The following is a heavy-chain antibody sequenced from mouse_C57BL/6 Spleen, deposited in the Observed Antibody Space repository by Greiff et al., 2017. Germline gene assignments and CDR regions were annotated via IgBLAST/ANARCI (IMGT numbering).Heavy chain of an antibody. D-gene: IGHD2-10*02. CDR2: IYPGDGDT. CDR1: GYAFSSSW. CDR3: AREEEYGNNYYAMDY. V-gene: IGHV1-82*01. J-gene: IGHJ4*01. Sequence: QVQLQQSGPELVKPGASVKISCKASGYAFSSSWMNWVKQRPGTGLEWIGRIYPGDGDTNYNGKFKGKATLTADKSSSTAYMQLSSLTSEDSAVYVCAREEEYGNNYYAMDYWGQGTSVTVSS.